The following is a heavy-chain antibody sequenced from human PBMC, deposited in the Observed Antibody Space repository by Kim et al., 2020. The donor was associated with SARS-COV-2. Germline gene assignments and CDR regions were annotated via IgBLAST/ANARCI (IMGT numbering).Heavy chain of an antibody. CDR3: AKGSSIVGATPFDY. V-gene: IGHV3-43D*03. J-gene: IGHJ4*02. CDR1: GFTFDDYA. Sequence: GGSLRLSCAASGFTFDDYAMHWVRQAPGKGLEWVSLISWDGGSTYYADSVKGRFTISRDNSKNSLYLQMNSLRAEDTALYYCAKGSSIVGATPFDYWGQGTLVTVSS. D-gene: IGHD1-26*01. CDR2: ISWDGGST.